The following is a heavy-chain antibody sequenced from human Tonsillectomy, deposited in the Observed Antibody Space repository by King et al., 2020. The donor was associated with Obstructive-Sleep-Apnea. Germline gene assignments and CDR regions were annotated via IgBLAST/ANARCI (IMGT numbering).Heavy chain of an antibody. CDR1: AFTFSNYV. CDR2: ISGSGDIT. D-gene: IGHD3-10*01. J-gene: IGHJ4*02. V-gene: IGHV3-23*04. CDR3: GGGGWGTVWDY. Sequence: VQLVESGGGLGQPGGSLRLSCAASAFTFSNYVMIWVRQAPGNGLEWVSTISGSGDITYDADSVKGRFTISRDNSKETVYLQRNSLGAGDTAFYYCGGGGWGTVWDYWGQGTLVTVSS.